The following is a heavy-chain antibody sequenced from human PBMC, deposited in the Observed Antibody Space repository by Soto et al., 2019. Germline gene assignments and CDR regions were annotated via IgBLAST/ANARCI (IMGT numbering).Heavy chain of an antibody. J-gene: IGHJ6*02. V-gene: IGHV4-34*01. CDR1: GGSFSGYY. Sequence: QVQLQQWGAGLLKPSETLSLTCAVYGGSFSGYYWSWIRQPPGKGLEWIGEINHSGSTNYNPSLKSRVTISVDTSKNQFSLKLSSVTAADTAVYYCVRMDDNDFDYYYYGMDVWGQGTTVTVSS. CDR2: INHSGST. CDR3: VRMDDNDFDYYYYGMDV. D-gene: IGHD3-16*01.